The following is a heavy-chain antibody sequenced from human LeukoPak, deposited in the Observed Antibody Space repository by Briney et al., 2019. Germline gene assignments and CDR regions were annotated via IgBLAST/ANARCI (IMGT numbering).Heavy chain of an antibody. J-gene: IGHJ6*02. V-gene: IGHV3-66*02. CDR3: ARVRAGYCTSTSCYTGMDV. CDR2: IYSDGST. CDR1: GFIVSGDF. Sequence: PGGSLRLSCAASGFIVSGDFMSWVRQAPGKGLEWVSVIYSDGSTYYADSVKGRFTISRDNSKFTLYMQMNSLRAEDTAVYYCARVRAGYCTSTSCYTGMDVWGQGTTVTVSS. D-gene: IGHD2-2*01.